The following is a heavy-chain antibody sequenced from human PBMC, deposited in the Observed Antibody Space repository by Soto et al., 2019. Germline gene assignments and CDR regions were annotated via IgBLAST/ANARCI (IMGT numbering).Heavy chain of an antibody. Sequence: GGSLRLSCAASGFTFSSYSMNWVRQAPGKGLEWVSYISSSSSTIYYADSVKGRFTISRDNAKNSLYLQMNSLGDEDTAVYYCARSREYYYDSSGYHGPDAFDIWGQGTMVTVSS. CDR2: ISSSSSTI. CDR1: GFTFSSYS. J-gene: IGHJ3*02. D-gene: IGHD3-22*01. V-gene: IGHV3-48*02. CDR3: ARSREYYYDSSGYHGPDAFDI.